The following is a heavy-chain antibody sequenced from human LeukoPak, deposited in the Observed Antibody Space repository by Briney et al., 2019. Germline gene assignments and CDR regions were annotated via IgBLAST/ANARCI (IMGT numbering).Heavy chain of an antibody. CDR2: ISGSGGST. V-gene: IGHV3-23*01. J-gene: IGHJ5*02. CDR3: AKETNYGDYGNWFDP. Sequence: GGSLRLSCAASGFTFSSYAMSWVRQAPGKGLEWVSAISGSGGSTYYADSVKGRFTISRDNSKNTLYLQMNSLRAEDTAAYYCAKETNYGDYGNWFDPWGQGTLVTVSS. D-gene: IGHD4-17*01. CDR1: GFTFSSYA.